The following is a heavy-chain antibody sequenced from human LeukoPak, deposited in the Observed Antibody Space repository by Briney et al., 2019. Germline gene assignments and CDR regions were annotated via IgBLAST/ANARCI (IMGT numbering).Heavy chain of an antibody. Sequence: GASVKVSCKAPGYTFTSYAMHWVRQAPGQRLEWMGWINAGNGNTKYSQKFQGRVTITRDTSASTAYMELSSLRSEDTAVYYCGVLVGYCSSTSCPLRAFDIWGQGTMVTVSS. CDR1: GYTFTSYA. J-gene: IGHJ3*02. V-gene: IGHV1-3*01. CDR3: GVLVGYCSSTSCPLRAFDI. D-gene: IGHD2-2*01. CDR2: INAGNGNT.